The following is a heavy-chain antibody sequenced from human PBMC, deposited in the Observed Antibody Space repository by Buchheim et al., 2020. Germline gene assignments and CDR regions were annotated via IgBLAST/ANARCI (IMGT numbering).Heavy chain of an antibody. CDR2: VYYTGST. Sequence: QLQLQESGPGLVKPSETLSLTCSVSGGSISSTTDFWAWIRQPPGKGLEWIGSVYYTGSTYYNPSLQIRVTISLDTSKNQFSLNLTSVTAADTAVYYCARVRGLIMGDYGMDVWGQGTT. D-gene: IGHD3-10*01. J-gene: IGHJ6*02. CDR1: GGSISSTTDF. V-gene: IGHV4-39*07. CDR3: ARVRGLIMGDYGMDV.